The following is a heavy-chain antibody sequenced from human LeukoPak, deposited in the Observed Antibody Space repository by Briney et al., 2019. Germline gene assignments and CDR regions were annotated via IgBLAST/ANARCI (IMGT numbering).Heavy chain of an antibody. D-gene: IGHD2-21*01. J-gene: IGHJ4*02. CDR1: VGSISSSSYY. CDR3: ARRLCGGGTCYYDY. Sequence: ETQALPCSGSVGSISSSSYYHPRIRHPPGKGLEWIGNIHYSSSTYAYATLNSRVTISVDTSNNQFSLKLSSVTAADSAVYHCARRLCGGGTCYYDYWGQGTLVTVSS. CDR2: IHYSSST. V-gene: IGHV4-39*01.